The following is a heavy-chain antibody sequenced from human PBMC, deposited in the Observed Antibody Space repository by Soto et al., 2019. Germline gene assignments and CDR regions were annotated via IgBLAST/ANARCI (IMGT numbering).Heavy chain of an antibody. V-gene: IGHV4-30-2*01. J-gene: IGHJ6*02. CDR3: ARATFAAVLPLEV. CDR2: IYPSGAS. CDR1: YT. Sequence: YTGCWIRQPPGKGLEWIGYIYPSGASNYNPSLRSRVTISLDASRNRFSLSVGSVTAADTAVYYCARATFAAVLPLEVWGQGPSGT. D-gene: IGHD3-3*01.